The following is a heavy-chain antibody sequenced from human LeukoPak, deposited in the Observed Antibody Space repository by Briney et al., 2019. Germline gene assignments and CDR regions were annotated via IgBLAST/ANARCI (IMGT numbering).Heavy chain of an antibody. Sequence: SETLSLTCTVSGGSISSYYWSWIRQPPGKGLEWIGYIYYSGSTNYNPSLKSRVTISVDTSKNQFSLKLSSVTAADTAVYYYAREAAAALDAFDIWGQGTMVTVSS. V-gene: IGHV4-59*01. CDR3: AREAAAALDAFDI. CDR2: IYYSGST. CDR1: GGSISSYY. D-gene: IGHD6-13*01. J-gene: IGHJ3*02.